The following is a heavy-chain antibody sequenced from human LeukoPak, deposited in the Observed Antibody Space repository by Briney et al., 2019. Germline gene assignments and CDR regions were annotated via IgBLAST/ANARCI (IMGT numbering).Heavy chain of an antibody. Sequence: ASVKVSCKASGYTFTSYGISWVRQAPGQGLEWMGWISAYNGNTNYAQKLRGRVTMTTDTSTSTAYMELRSLRSDDTAVYYCARDSLITIFGVVKPDAFDIWGQGTMVTVSS. J-gene: IGHJ3*02. D-gene: IGHD3-3*01. CDR2: ISAYNGNT. V-gene: IGHV1-18*01. CDR1: GYTFTSYG. CDR3: ARDSLITIFGVVKPDAFDI.